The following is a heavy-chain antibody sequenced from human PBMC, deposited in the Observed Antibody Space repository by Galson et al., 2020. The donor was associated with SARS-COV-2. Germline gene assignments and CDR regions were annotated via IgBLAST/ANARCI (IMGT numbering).Heavy chain of an antibody. J-gene: IGHJ4*02. CDR2: IYNTGST. V-gene: IGHV4-39*01. CDR3: ARRGAVAAPNYYFDY. Sequence: SETLSLTCTVSGGSINSNNYYWGWIRQPPGKGLEWIGSIYNTGSTYYNPSLNSRVTISIDTSKNQFSLKLSSVTAADTAVYYCARRGAVAAPNYYFDYWAQGTLVTVSS. D-gene: IGHD6-19*01. CDR1: GGSINSNNYY.